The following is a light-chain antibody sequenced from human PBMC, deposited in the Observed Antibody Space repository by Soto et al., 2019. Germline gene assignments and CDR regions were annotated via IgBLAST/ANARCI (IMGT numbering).Light chain of an antibody. CDR2: DIS. Sequence: ESVLTKSLATLSLTPEERATLSCRASQSVSSNLAWYQQKPGQPPRLLIYDISTRATGIPTRFSGSGSGTEFTLTISSLQSEDFALYYCQQYNSWPIPFGGGTKVDNK. V-gene: IGKV3D-15*01. CDR1: QSVSSN. J-gene: IGKJ4*01. CDR3: QQYNSWPIP.